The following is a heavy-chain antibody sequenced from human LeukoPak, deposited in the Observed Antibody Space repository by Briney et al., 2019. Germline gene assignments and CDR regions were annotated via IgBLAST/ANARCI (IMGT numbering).Heavy chain of an antibody. J-gene: IGHJ4*02. Sequence: GGSLRLSCAASGFTFSSYWMFWVRQAPGKGLVWVTRINSDGSSSNYADSVKGRFTISRDNAKNTLYLQMNSLRAEDTAVYYCVRSGDSAVVGFDYWGQGSLVTVSS. D-gene: IGHD2-15*01. V-gene: IGHV3-74*01. CDR3: VRSGDSAVVGFDY. CDR2: INSDGSSS. CDR1: GFTFSSYW.